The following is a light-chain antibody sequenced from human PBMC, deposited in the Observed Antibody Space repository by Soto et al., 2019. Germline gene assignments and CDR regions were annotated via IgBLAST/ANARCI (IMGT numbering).Light chain of an antibody. CDR3: QQYGSSPLT. V-gene: IGKV3-20*01. J-gene: IGKJ4*01. CDR1: QSGSSSY. Sequence: EIVLTQSACTLSWSPGERATLSCGASQSGSSSYLAWYQQKPGQAPKVVIYRASSRATGIPDRFSGSVYGTDFNLTISRLETEDFAVYYCQQYGSSPLTFGGGTKVDI. CDR2: RAS.